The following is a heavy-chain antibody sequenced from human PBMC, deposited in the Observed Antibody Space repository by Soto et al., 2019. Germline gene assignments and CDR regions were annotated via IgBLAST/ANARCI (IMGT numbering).Heavy chain of an antibody. V-gene: IGHV1-69*13. D-gene: IGHD4-4*01. Sequence: SVKVSCKASGGTFSSYAISWVRQAPGQGLEWMGGIIPIFGTANYAQKFQGRVTITADESTSTAYMELSSLRSEDTAVYYCARGQYSSPPYYYYYGMDVWGQGTTVTVSS. CDR3: ARGQYSSPPYYYYYGMDV. J-gene: IGHJ6*02. CDR1: GGTFSSYA. CDR2: IIPIFGTA.